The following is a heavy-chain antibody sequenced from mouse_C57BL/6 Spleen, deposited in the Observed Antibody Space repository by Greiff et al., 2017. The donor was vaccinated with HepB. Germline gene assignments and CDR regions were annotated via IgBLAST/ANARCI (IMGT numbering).Heavy chain of an antibody. Sequence: VQLQQSGPGLVKPSQSLSLTCSVTGYSITSGYYWNWIRQFPGNKLEWMGYISYDGSNNYNPSLKNRISITRDTSKNQFFLKLNSVTTEDTATYYCARDLYYGRGFAYWGQGTLVTVSA. J-gene: IGHJ3*01. V-gene: IGHV3-6*01. D-gene: IGHD1-1*01. CDR2: ISYDGSN. CDR3: ARDLYYGRGFAY. CDR1: GYSITSGYY.